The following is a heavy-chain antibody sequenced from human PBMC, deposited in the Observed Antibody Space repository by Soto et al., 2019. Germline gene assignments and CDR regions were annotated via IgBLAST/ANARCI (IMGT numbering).Heavy chain of an antibody. CDR2: ISSSGSTA. CDR3: TGAAWFPYLSFY. J-gene: IGHJ4*02. D-gene: IGHD3-10*01. CDR1: GFTFGRFE. Sequence: LRLSCAASGFTFGRFELHWVRQAPGKGLEWISYISSSGSTAYYASSVEGRFTISRDNANNSVYLQMDSLRAEDTALYYCTGAAWFPYLSFYWGQGALVTVSS. V-gene: IGHV3-48*03.